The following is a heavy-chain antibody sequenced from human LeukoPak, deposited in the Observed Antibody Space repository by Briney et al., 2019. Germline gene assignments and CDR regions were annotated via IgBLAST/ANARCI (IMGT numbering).Heavy chain of an antibody. V-gene: IGHV4-59*01. J-gene: IGHJ6*02. CDR1: GGSISNYY. Sequence: SETLSLTCTVSGGSISNYYWSWIRQPPGKRLEWIGFVYSTGSTHYNPSLKSRVTISIDTSKNQFSLSLNSVTGADTAVYYCARGYCSGGSCYYPMDVWGQGTTVTVSS. D-gene: IGHD2-15*01. CDR3: ARGYCSGGSCYYPMDV. CDR2: VYSTGST.